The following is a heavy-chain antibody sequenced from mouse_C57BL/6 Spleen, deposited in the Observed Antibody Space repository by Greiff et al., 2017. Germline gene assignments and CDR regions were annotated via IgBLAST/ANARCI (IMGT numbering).Heavy chain of an antibody. Sequence: QVQLQQPGAELVKPGASVKLSCKASGYTFTSYWMQWVKQRPGQGLEWIGGIDPSDSFTNYNQKFKGKATLTVGTSSSTAYIPLSSLTSEDSAVYYCARSGGNYPYARDYWGQGASVTVSS. D-gene: IGHD2-1*01. CDR3: ARSGGNYPYARDY. J-gene: IGHJ4*01. CDR1: GYTFTSYW. CDR2: IDPSDSFT. V-gene: IGHV1-50*01.